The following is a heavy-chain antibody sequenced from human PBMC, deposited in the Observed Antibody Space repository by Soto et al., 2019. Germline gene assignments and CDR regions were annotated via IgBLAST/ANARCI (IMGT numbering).Heavy chain of an antibody. V-gene: IGHV3-23*01. J-gene: IGHJ4*02. Sequence: PVGSLRLPCAASGFTFADYASHWVRQAPGKGLEWVSSSSGGGTGTYAGDAVKGRFTISSDKARNTVYLQMSSLRAEDTAVYYCAKGHYYDNFGNWGANQAFDYWGQGNLVTVSS. CDR1: GFTFADYA. D-gene: IGHD3-22*01. CDR3: AKGHYYDNFGNWGANQAFDY. CDR2: SSGGGTGT.